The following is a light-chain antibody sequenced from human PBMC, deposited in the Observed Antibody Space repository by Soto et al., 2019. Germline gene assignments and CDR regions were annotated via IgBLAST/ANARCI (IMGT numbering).Light chain of an antibody. J-gene: IGKJ4*01. V-gene: IGKV3-15*01. CDR1: QGIGSN. Sequence: EIVMTQSPATLSVSPGDGSTLSWRASQGIGSNLAWYQHKPGQTPSLLIYGASTRPTGVPARCSGSGSGTEFTLTINSLQYEDVAVYYCQHYNNWPFNFGEGTKVESK. CDR3: QHYNNWPFN. CDR2: GAS.